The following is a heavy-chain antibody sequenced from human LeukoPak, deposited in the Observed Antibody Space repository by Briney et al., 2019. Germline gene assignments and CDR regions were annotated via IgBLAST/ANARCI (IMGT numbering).Heavy chain of an antibody. V-gene: IGHV4-59*01. CDR3: ARAEWFGNAFDI. CDR2: IYYSGST. Sequence: PSETLSLTCTVSGGSISSYYWSWIRQPPGKGLEWIGYIYYSGSTNYNPSLKSRVTISVDTSKNQFSLKLSSVTAADTAVYYCARAEWFGNAFDIWGQGTMVTVSS. D-gene: IGHD3-10*01. J-gene: IGHJ3*02. CDR1: GGSISSYY.